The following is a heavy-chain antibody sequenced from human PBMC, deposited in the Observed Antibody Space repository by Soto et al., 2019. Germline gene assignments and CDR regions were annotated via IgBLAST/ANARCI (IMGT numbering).Heavy chain of an antibody. J-gene: IGHJ2*01. CDR2: IRSKAYGGTT. D-gene: IGHD4-17*01. CDR1: GFTFGDYA. CDR3: TRDTPGRDYGDDYWYFDL. V-gene: IGHV3-49*05. Sequence: EVQLVESGGGLVKPGRSLRLSCTASGFTFGDYAMSWFRQAPGKGLEWVGFIRSKAYGGTTEYAASVKGRFTISRDDSKSIAYLQRNSLKTEDTAVYYCTRDTPGRDYGDDYWYFDLWGRGTLVTVSS.